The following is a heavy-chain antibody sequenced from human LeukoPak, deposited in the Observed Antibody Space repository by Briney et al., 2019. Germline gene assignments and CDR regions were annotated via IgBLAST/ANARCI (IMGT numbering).Heavy chain of an antibody. J-gene: IGHJ4*02. CDR3: ARVSSGWFQYYFDY. CDR2: IYYSGST. V-gene: IGHV4-39*07. CDR1: GGSISSSSYY. D-gene: IGHD6-19*01. Sequence: PSETLSLTCTVSGGSISSSSYYWGWIRQPPGKGLEWIGSIYYSGSTYYNPSLKSRVTISVDTSKNQFSLKLSSVTAADTAVYYCARVSSGWFQYYFDYWGQGTPVTVSS.